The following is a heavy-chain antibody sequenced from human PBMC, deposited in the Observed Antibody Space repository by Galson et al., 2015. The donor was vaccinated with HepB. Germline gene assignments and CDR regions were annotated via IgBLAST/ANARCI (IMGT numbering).Heavy chain of an antibody. CDR1: GFTLTTYD. D-gene: IGHD3-22*01. J-gene: IGHJ4*02. V-gene: IGHV3-23*01. Sequence: SLRLSCAASGFTLTTYDMSWVRQAPGKGLYRVSTISASGDATYYADSVKGRFTISRDNSKNTLYMEMNSLRAEDTAVYYCAKSHSSGDYFVIRPFDYWGQGTLVTVSS. CDR2: ISASGDAT. CDR3: AKSHSSGDYFVIRPFDY.